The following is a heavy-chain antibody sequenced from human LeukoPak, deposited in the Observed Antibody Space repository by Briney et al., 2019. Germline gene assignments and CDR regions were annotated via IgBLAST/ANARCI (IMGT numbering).Heavy chain of an antibody. CDR2: IGSSSSYI. CDR3: ASGGGGSYYGVFVY. CDR1: GFTFSSYH. J-gene: IGHJ4*02. Sequence: GGSLRLSCAASGFTFSSYHMNWVRQAPGKGLEWVSSIGSSSSYIYYADSVKGRFTISRDNAKNSLYLQMNSLRAEDTAVYYCASGGGGSYYGVFVYWGQGTLVTVSS. V-gene: IGHV3-21*01. D-gene: IGHD1-26*01.